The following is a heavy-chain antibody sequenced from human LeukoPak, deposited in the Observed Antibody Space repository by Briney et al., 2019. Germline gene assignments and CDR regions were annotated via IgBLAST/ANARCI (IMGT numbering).Heavy chain of an antibody. CDR3: AGDHGRGATYYDFWSGYSWFDP. CDR1: GFTVSSNY. V-gene: IGHV3-66*01. J-gene: IGHJ5*02. D-gene: IGHD3-3*01. Sequence: GGSLRLSCAASGFTVSSNYMSWVRQAPGKGLEWVSVIYSGGSTYYADSVKGRFTISRDNSKNTLYLQMNSLRAEDTAVYYCAGDHGRGATYYDFWSGYSWFDPWGQGTLVTVSS. CDR2: IYSGGST.